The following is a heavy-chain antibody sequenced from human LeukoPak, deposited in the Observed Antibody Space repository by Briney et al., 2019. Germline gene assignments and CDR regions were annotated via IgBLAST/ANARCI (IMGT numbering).Heavy chain of an antibody. CDR1: GYTFSSYD. V-gene: IGHV1-18*01. J-gene: IGHJ4*02. Sequence: ASVKVSCKASGYTFSSYDISWVRQAPGQGLEWMGWISPYNGNTNYAQKLQGRVTMTTDTSTSTAYMELRSLRSDDTAVYYCARAGTTVALLYYWGQGTLVTVSS. D-gene: IGHD4-23*01. CDR2: ISPYNGNT. CDR3: ARAGTTVALLYY.